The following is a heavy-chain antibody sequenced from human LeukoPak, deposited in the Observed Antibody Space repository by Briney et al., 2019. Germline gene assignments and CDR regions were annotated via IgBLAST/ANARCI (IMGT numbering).Heavy chain of an antibody. CDR3: ARLQGYYYYYMDV. J-gene: IGHJ6*03. CDR2: IKKDGSEK. D-gene: IGHD4-11*01. V-gene: IGHV3-7*01. CDR1: RLTFSSYA. Sequence: GGSLRLSCAASRLTFSSYAMSWVRQAPGKGLERVANIKKDGSEKYYVDSVKGRFTLSRDNAKNSLYLQMNSLRAEDTAVYYCARLQGYYYYYMDVWGKGTTVTVSS.